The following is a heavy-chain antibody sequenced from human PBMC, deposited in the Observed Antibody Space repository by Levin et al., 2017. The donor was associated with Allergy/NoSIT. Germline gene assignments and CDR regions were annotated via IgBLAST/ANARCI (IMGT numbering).Heavy chain of an antibody. CDR2: ISATSTST. J-gene: IGHJ4*02. D-gene: IGHD3-3*02. CDR3: ASSIQGQGYYFDY. Sequence: GGSLRLSCVASGFTFRSYAMSWVRQAPGKGLDWVSSISATSTSTYYADSVKGRFTISRDNSKNTLYLQMSSLRAEDTAVYYCASSIQGQGYYFDYWGQGTLVTVSS. V-gene: IGHV3-23*01. CDR1: GFTFRSYA.